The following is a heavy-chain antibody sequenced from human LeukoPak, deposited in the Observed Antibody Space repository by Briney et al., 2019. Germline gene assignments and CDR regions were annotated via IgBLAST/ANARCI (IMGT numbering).Heavy chain of an antibody. CDR1: GFTVSSNY. Sequence: PGGLRLSCAASGFTVSSNYMSWVRQAPGKGLEWVSVIYSGGSTYYADSVKGRFTISRDNSKNTLYLQMNSLRAEDTALYFCASGIRERGFDYWGQGTLVTVSS. D-gene: IGHD1-1*01. CDR3: ASGIRERGFDY. V-gene: IGHV3-53*01. CDR2: IYSGGST. J-gene: IGHJ4*02.